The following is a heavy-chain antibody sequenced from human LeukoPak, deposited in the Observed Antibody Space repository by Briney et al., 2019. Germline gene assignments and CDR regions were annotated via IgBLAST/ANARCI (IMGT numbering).Heavy chain of an antibody. Sequence: ASVTVSCKASGGTFSSYAISWVRQAPGQGLEWMGGIIPIFGTANYAQKFQGRVTITADESTSTAYMELSSLRSEDTAVYYCARDRLFAGLYYYDSSGPDAFDIWGQGTMVTVSS. CDR3: ARDRLFAGLYYYDSSGPDAFDI. CDR2: IIPIFGTA. V-gene: IGHV1-69*13. CDR1: GGTFSSYA. D-gene: IGHD3-22*01. J-gene: IGHJ3*02.